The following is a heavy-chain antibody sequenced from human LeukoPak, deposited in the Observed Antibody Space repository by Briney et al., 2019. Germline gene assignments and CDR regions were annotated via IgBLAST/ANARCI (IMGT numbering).Heavy chain of an antibody. Sequence: PGGSLRLSCVASGFTFDDFTMHWVRQGPGKGLEWVSGINWNSGSKHYADSVKGRFTISRDNAKNSLYLQMNSLKPEDTALYYCTKDFSSGYYYFDFWGQGTLVTVSS. V-gene: IGHV3-9*01. D-gene: IGHD3-22*01. CDR2: INWNSGSK. CDR3: TKDFSSGYYYFDF. J-gene: IGHJ4*02. CDR1: GFTFDDFT.